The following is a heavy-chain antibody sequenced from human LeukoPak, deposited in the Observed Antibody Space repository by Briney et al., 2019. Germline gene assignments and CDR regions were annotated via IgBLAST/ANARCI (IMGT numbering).Heavy chain of an antibody. CDR3: ARETPLRYFDP. J-gene: IGHJ4*02. Sequence: SETLSLTCAVSGASITSGGYSWNWIRQPPGKGLEWIGFIYHTGATHYNPSLESRVTISLDGSKNQFSLNLRSATAADTAVYYCARETPLRYFDPWGQGTLVTVSS. V-gene: IGHV4-30-2*01. CDR1: GASITSGGYS. CDR2: IYHTGAT. D-gene: IGHD3-9*01.